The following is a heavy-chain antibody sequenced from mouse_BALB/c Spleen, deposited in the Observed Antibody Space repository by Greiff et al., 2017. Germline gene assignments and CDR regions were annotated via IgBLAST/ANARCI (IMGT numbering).Heavy chain of an antibody. CDR2: IDPFNGGT. V-gene: IGHV1S135*01. CDR1: GYSFTSYY. CDR3: ARTDGYYAGNAMDY. Sequence: SGPELMKPGASVKISCKASGYSFTSYYMHWVKQSHGKSLEWIGYIDPFNGGTSYNQKFKGKATLTVDKSSSTAYMHLSSLTSEDSAVYYCARTDGYYAGNAMDYWGQGTSVTVSS. D-gene: IGHD2-3*01. J-gene: IGHJ4*01.